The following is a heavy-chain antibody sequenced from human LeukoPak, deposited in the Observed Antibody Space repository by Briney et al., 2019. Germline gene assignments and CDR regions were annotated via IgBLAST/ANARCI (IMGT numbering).Heavy chain of an antibody. J-gene: IGHJ4*02. CDR2: LDPADGET. D-gene: IGHD4-17*01. CDR1: GYTLTDLS. CDR3: ATHRTTVITGLVY. Sequence: ASVKVSCKVSGYTLTDLSTHWVRQASGKGLEWMGGLDPADGETIYAQKFQGRVTMTEDTSTDTAYMELNSLRSEDTAVYYCATHRTTVITGLVYWGQGTLVSVSS. V-gene: IGHV1-24*01.